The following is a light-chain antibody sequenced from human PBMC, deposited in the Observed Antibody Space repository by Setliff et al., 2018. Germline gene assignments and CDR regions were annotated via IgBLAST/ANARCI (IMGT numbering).Light chain of an antibody. CDR1: SSVAGAYDS. CDR3: SSYAGNYSVV. J-gene: IGLJ2*01. CDR2: DVS. V-gene: IGLV2-11*01. Sequence: QSALTRPRSVSGSPGQSVTISCTGTSSVAGAYDSFSWFQQHPGKAPKVIIYDVSERPSGVPDRFSGSKSGNTASLTISGLQAEDEADYYCSSYAGNYSVVFGGGTKVTVL.